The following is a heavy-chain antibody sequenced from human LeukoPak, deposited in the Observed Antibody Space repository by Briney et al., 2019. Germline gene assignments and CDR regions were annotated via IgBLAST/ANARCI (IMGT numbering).Heavy chain of an antibody. CDR1: GFTFSSYA. J-gene: IGHJ4*02. CDR3: AKTVRTRWGFDY. CDR2: ISGSGGST. D-gene: IGHD4-23*01. Sequence: GGSLRLSCAASGFTFSSYAMSWVRQAPGKGLEWVSIISGSGGSTSYADSVKGRFTISRDNPNNTLYLQMSSLRAEDTALYYCAKTVRTRWGFDYWGQGTLVTVSS. V-gene: IGHV3-23*01.